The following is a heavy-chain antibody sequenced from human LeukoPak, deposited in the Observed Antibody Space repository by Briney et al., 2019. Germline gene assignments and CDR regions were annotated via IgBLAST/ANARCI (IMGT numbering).Heavy chain of an antibody. CDR1: GGTFSSYA. CDR2: IIPIFGTA. J-gene: IGHJ3*02. CDR3: ATQIDSSDAFDI. D-gene: IGHD3-22*01. Sequence: SVKVSCKASGGTFSSYAISWVRQAPGQGLEWMGRIIPIFGTANYAQKFQGRVTMTEDTSTDTAYMELSSLRSEDTAVYYCATQIDSSDAFDIWGQGTMVTVSS. V-gene: IGHV1-69*06.